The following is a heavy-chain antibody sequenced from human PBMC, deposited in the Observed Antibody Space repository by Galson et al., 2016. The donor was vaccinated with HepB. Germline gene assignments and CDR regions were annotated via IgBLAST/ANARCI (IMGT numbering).Heavy chain of an antibody. CDR1: GFSFSTYY. Sequence: SLRLSCAASGFSFSTYYMTWVRQAPGKGLEWVSGITSGGTTYYADSVKGRFTISRDNSKNILYLQMKSLRDEDTAVYYCAKRPYSYGWHYGMDVWGQGTTVTVSS. J-gene: IGHJ6*02. D-gene: IGHD5-18*01. CDR2: ITSGGTT. CDR3: AKRPYSYGWHYGMDV. V-gene: IGHV3-23*01.